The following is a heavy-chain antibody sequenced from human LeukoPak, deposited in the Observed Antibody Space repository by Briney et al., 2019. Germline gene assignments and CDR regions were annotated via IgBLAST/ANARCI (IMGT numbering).Heavy chain of an antibody. V-gene: IGHV3-30*04. D-gene: IGHD5-18*01. CDR1: GFTFSSYA. Sequence: PGRSLRFSCAASGFTFSSYAMHWVRQAPGKGLEWVAVISYDGSNKCYADSVKGRFTISRDNSKNTLYLQMNSLRAEDTAVYYCARGQARGYSYGYFAGDFDYWGQGTLVTVSS. J-gene: IGHJ4*02. CDR3: ARGQARGYSYGYFAGDFDY. CDR2: ISYDGSNK.